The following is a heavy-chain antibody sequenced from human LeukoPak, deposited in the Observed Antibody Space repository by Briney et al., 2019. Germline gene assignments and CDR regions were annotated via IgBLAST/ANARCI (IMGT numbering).Heavy chain of an antibody. D-gene: IGHD3-10*01. CDR3: AKDKAQAYYASASLVL. CDR2: IKQDRSEK. CDR1: GFTLTNYW. V-gene: IGHV3-7*03. Sequence: GGSLRLSCAASGFTLTNYWMSWVRQAPGKGLELVANIKQDRSEKYYVDSVKGRFTISRDNAKNSLYLQMNNLRTEDTALYYCAKDKAQAYYASASLVLWGQGTLVTVSP. J-gene: IGHJ4*02.